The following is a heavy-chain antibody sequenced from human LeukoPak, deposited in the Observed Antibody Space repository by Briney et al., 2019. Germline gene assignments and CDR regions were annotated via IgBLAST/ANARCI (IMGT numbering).Heavy chain of an antibody. Sequence: SETLSLTCAVYGGSFSGYYWSWIRQPPGKGLEWIGEINHSGSTNYNPSLKSRVTISVDKSKNQFSLKLSSVTAADTAVYYCARAPHVLIGYWYFDLWGRGTLVTVSS. CDR2: INHSGST. CDR3: ARAPHVLIGYWYFDL. J-gene: IGHJ2*01. D-gene: IGHD2-15*01. V-gene: IGHV4-34*01. CDR1: GGSFSGYY.